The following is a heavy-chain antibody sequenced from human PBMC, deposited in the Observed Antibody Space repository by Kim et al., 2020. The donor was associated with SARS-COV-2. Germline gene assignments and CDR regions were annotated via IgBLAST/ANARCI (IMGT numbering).Heavy chain of an antibody. V-gene: IGHV3-33*01. CDR2: IWYDGSNK. CDR3: ARDANIGAAAAGWFDP. Sequence: GGSLRLSCAASGFTFSSYGMHWVRQAPGKGLEWVAVIWYDGSNKYYADSVKGRFTISRDNSKNTLYLQMNSLRAEDTAVYYCARDANIGAAAAGWFDPWGQGTLVTVSS. CDR1: GFTFSSYG. D-gene: IGHD6-13*01. J-gene: IGHJ5*02.